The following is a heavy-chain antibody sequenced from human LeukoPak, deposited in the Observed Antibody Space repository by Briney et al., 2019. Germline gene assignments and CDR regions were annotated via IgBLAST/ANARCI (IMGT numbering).Heavy chain of an antibody. J-gene: IGHJ4*02. V-gene: IGHV4-34*01. CDR1: GGSFSGYH. D-gene: IGHD6-19*01. CDR2: INHSGST. CDR3: ARGTESSGWYKRSTFDY. Sequence: SETLSLTCAVYGGSFSGYHWSWIRQPPGKGLEWIGEINHSGSTNYNPSLKSRVTISVDTSKNQFSLKLSSVTAADTAVYYCARGTESSGWYKRSTFDYWGQGTLVTVSS.